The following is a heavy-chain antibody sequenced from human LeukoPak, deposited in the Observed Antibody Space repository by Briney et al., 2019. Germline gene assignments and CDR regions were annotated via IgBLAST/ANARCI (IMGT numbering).Heavy chain of an antibody. J-gene: IGHJ4*02. V-gene: IGHV3-23*01. CDR2: ISGGGGST. CDR3: AKLYNDYGDENFDY. Sequence: GGSLRLSCAASGFTFSSYAMSWVRQAPGKGLEWVSAISGGGGSTYYADSVKGRFTFSRDTSKNTLYLQMNSLRAEDTALYYCAKLYNDYGDENFDYWGQGTLVTVSS. CDR1: GFTFSSYA. D-gene: IGHD4-17*01.